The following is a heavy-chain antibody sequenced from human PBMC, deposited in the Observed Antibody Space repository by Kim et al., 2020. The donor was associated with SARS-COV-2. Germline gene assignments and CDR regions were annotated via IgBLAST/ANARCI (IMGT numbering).Heavy chain of an antibody. Sequence: AQKFQGRVTITADESTSTAYMELSSLRSEDTAVYYCAAVVVTAPRYGMDVWGQGTTVTVSS. D-gene: IGHD2-21*02. V-gene: IGHV1-69*01. CDR3: AAVVVTAPRYGMDV. J-gene: IGHJ6*02.